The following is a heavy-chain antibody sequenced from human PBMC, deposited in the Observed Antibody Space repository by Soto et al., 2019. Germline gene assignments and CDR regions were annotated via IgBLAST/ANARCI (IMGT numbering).Heavy chain of an antibody. Sequence: SETLYLSRTVSGYSISSGYHWAWVREPPGKGLEWLGSVHYSGNTYYNPSLKSRLTISVDKSKNQFSLNLSSVTAADTAVYYCARQDRVVAEGRWFDPCGQGTLVTVSS. CDR2: VHYSGNT. CDR1: GYSISSGYH. CDR3: ARQDRVVAEGRWFDP. D-gene: IGHD2-15*01. J-gene: IGHJ5*02. V-gene: IGHV4-38-2*02.